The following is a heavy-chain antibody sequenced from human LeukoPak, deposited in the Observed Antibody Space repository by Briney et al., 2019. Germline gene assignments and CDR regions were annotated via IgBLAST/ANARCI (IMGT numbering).Heavy chain of an antibody. V-gene: IGHV4-61*01. CDR1: GGSANSGSYL. CDR3: ERDYGNEVPFDI. Sequence: SETLSLTCTVSGGSANSGSYLWSWLRQPPGKGLEWIGNIDNSGSTNYNPSLKSRVTISVDTSKNQFSLKLISVTALDTAVYYCERDYGNEVPFDIWGQGAMVIVSS. J-gene: IGHJ3*02. CDR2: IDNSGST. D-gene: IGHD1-1*01.